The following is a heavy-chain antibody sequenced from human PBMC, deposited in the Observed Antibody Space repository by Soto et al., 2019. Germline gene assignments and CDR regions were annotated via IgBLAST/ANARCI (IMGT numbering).Heavy chain of an antibody. Sequence: GGSLRLSCAASGFTFSSYAMSWVRQAPGKGLEWVSAISGSGGSTYYADSVKGRFTISRDNSKNTLYLQMNSLRAEDTAVYYCAKDETMIVVVILNFDYCGQGPLVTVSS. D-gene: IGHD3-22*01. V-gene: IGHV3-23*01. CDR1: GFTFSSYA. CDR2: ISGSGGST. CDR3: AKDETMIVVVILNFDY. J-gene: IGHJ4*02.